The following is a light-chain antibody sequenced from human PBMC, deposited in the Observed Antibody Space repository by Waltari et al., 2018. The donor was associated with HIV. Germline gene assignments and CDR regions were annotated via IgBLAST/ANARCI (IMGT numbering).Light chain of an antibody. Sequence: QSVLTQPASVSGSPGQSITISVTGTSSASGVFTYASWYQQPPGKDPKLMIFDVRKRPSGISSNFSGSKSGNTASLTISGLQAEDEAEYYCSSYKRGSALEVFGGGTKLTVL. J-gene: IGLJ2*01. CDR2: DVR. CDR3: SSYKRGSALEV. V-gene: IGLV2-14*03. CDR1: SSASGVFTY.